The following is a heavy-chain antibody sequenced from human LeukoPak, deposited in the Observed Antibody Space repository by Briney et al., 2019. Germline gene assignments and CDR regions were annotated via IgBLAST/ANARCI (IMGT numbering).Heavy chain of an antibody. CDR1: GYTFTGYY. CDR3: ARDKTISDWGLYYYYYGMDV. CDR2: INPNSGGT. D-gene: IGHD3/OR15-3a*01. V-gene: IGHV1-2*02. J-gene: IGHJ6*02. Sequence: VASVKVSCKASGYTFTGYYIHWVRQAPGQGLEWMGWINPNSGGTNYAQKFQGRVTMTRDTSISTAYMELSRLRSDDTAVYYCARDKTISDWGLYYYYYGMDVWGQGTTVTVSS.